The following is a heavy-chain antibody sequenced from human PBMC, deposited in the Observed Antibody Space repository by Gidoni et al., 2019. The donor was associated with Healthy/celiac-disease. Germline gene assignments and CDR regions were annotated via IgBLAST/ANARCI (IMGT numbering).Heavy chain of an antibody. D-gene: IGHD3-10*01. V-gene: IGHV3-11*01. Sequence: QVQLLESGGGLVKPGGSLRVSCAASGFTFSHHYIRWIRQAPGKGLEWVSYISSSGSTIYYAASVKGRFAISRDNAKNSLYLQMNSLRAEHTAVYYCAREEGFSGSYYNERLDYWVQGTLVTVSS. CDR3: AREEGFSGSYYNERLDY. CDR2: ISSSGSTI. CDR1: GFTFSHHY. J-gene: IGHJ4*02.